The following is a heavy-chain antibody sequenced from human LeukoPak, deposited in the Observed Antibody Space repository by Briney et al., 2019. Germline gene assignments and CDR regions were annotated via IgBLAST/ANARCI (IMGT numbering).Heavy chain of an antibody. CDR2: ISYDGSIK. D-gene: IGHD1-26*01. CDR1: GFTFSRYA. Sequence: GGSLRLSCAASGFTFSRYAMQWVRQAPGKGLEWVAVISYDGSIKYYADSVKGRFTISRDNSKNTLFLQMNSLRPEDMALYYCARDQRGWQLLSRLRQLYWYFDLWGRGTLVTVSS. CDR3: ARDQRGWQLLSRLRQLYWYFDL. J-gene: IGHJ2*01. V-gene: IGHV3-30*03.